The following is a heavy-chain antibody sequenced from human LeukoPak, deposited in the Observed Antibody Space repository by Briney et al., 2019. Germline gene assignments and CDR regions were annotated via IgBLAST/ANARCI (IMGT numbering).Heavy chain of an antibody. J-gene: IGHJ4*02. D-gene: IGHD1-26*01. V-gene: IGHV3-15*01. Sequence: GGSLRLSCAASGFTFSNAWMSWVRQAPGKGLEWVGRIKSKTDGGTTDYAAPVKGRFTISRDDSKNTLYLQMNSLKTEDTAVYYCTTPPYSGSYKGFDYWGQETLVTVSS. CDR2: IKSKTDGGTT. CDR1: GFTFSNAW. CDR3: TTPPYSGSYKGFDY.